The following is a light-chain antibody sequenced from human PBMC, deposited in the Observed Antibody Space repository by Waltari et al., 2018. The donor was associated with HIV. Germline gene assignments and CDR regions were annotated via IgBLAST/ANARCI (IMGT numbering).Light chain of an antibody. J-gene: IGKJ2*01. CDR1: QSVLHSSNNQNY. CDR2: WTS. V-gene: IGKV4-1*01. Sequence: DIVMTQTPDSLAVSLGERATINCKSSQSVLHSSNNQNYLAWYQQKPRQPPKLLIYWTSSRGSGVPDRFSASGSGTDFTLTISGLQAEDVAVYYCQQFYTTPYTFGQGTKLEI. CDR3: QQFYTTPYT.